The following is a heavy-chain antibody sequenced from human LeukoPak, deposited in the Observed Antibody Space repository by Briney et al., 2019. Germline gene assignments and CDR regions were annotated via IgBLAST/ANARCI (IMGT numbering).Heavy chain of an antibody. D-gene: IGHD6-6*01. CDR1: GGSISSLY. CDR3: ASHRAYSSSSPFDY. CDR2: IYYTGST. Sequence: SETLSLTCSVSGGSISSLYWSWIRQPPGKGLEWIGYIYYTGSTNYNPSLKSRVTMFVDMSKNQFSLRLSAVTAADTAVYYCASHRAYSSSSPFDYWGQGTLVTVSS. J-gene: IGHJ4*02. V-gene: IGHV4-59*08.